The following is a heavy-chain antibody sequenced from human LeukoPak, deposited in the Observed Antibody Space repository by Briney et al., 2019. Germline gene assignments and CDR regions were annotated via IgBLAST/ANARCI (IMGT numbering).Heavy chain of an antibody. J-gene: IGHJ4*02. CDR1: GFTVSSNE. Sequence: PGGSLRLSCAASGFTVSSNEMSWVRQAPGKGLEWVSYISKSSDRIYHADSVKGRFTISRDNAKNSLYLQMDSLRAEDTAVYYCARDLLNDEGSSYFFDQWGQGTLVTVSS. V-gene: IGHV3-48*04. CDR3: ARDLLNDEGSSYFFDQ. D-gene: IGHD2-2*01. CDR2: ISKSSDRI.